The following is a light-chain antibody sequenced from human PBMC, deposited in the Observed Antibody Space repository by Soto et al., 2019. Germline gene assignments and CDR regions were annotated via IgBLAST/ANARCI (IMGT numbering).Light chain of an antibody. CDR2: GAS. CDR3: QQYVGSPPFT. Sequence: EIVLTQSPGTLSLSPGERATLSCRASQTISSSYFAWYQQKPGQAPRLLIYGASTRAPGIPDRFSGSGSETDFTLTISRLEPEDFAGYYCQQYVGSPPFTFGPGTKVDIK. CDR1: QTISSSY. J-gene: IGKJ3*01. V-gene: IGKV3-20*01.